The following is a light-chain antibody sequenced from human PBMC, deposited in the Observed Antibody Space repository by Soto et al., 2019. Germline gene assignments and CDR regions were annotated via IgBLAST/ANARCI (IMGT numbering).Light chain of an antibody. CDR2: DVS. CDR1: SSDVGGYRY. Sequence: QSALTQPRSVSGSPGQSLTISCAGTSSDVGGYRYLSWYQQHPGKATKLMIYDVSKRPSGVPDRFSGSKSGNTASLTISGLQADDEADYYCCSYAGSYTGVFGGGTKLTVL. J-gene: IGLJ3*02. CDR3: CSYAGSYTGV. V-gene: IGLV2-11*01.